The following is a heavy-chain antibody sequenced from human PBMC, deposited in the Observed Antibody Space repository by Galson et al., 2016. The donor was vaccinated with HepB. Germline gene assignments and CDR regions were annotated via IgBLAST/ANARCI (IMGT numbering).Heavy chain of an antibody. Sequence: PALVNPTQTLTLTCTFSGFSLSTGAMCVSWIRQPPGKALEWLARIDWDDDKYYSTSLKTRLTISKDTSKNQVVLRMTNMDPVDTATYFCARTKRYSSGYYYADYWGHGTLVSVSA. V-gene: IGHV2-70*11. J-gene: IGHJ4*01. D-gene: IGHD3-22*01. CDR3: ARTKRYSSGYYYADY. CDR1: GFSLSTGAMC. CDR2: IDWDDDK.